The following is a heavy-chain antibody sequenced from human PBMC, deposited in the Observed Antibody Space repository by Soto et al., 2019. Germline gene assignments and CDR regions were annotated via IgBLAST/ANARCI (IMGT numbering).Heavy chain of an antibody. J-gene: IGHJ4*02. CDR1: GYTFTSYA. D-gene: IGHD2-15*01. CDR3: ARAGYCSGGSCYSFVY. Sequence: ASVKVSCKASGYTFTSYAIHWVRQAPGQRLEWMGWINAGNGNTKYSQKLQGRVTITRDTSASTAYMELSSLRSEDTAVYYCARAGYCSGGSCYSFVYWGQGTLVTVSS. CDR2: INAGNGNT. V-gene: IGHV1-3*01.